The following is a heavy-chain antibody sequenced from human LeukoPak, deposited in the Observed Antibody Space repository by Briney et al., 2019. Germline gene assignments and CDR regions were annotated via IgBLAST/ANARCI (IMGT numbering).Heavy chain of an antibody. CDR3: AKESPRFDY. CDR2: ITGVSTTI. Sequence: PGGSLRLSCAASGFPFSTYNMNWVRQAPGKGLEWISYITGVSTTIYYADSVKGRFTISRDNSKNTVYLQMNSLRAEDTAVYYCAKESPRFDYWGQGTLVTVSS. V-gene: IGHV3-48*01. CDR1: GFPFSTYN. J-gene: IGHJ4*02.